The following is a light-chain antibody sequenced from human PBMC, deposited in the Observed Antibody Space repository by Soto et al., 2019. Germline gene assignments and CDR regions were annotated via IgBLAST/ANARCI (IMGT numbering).Light chain of an antibody. CDR1: ISNMGARFD. J-gene: IGLJ1*01. CDR3: QSYDSSLRGYV. Sequence: QSLLTEPPSVSGAPGRRVTVSCTWSISNMGARFDVHWYQHLPGTAPRLLIYAKGNRQSAVPDGFSGSKSGTSASLAIPGLPAEDEADYYCQSYDSSLRGYVFGSGTKVTV. V-gene: IGLV1-40*01. CDR2: AKG.